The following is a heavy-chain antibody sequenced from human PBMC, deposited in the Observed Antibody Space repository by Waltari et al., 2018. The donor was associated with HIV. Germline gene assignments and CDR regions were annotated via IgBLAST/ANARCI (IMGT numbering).Heavy chain of an antibody. CDR2: VNVSGDT. CDR1: GGSFNGYY. CDR3: ARGDYYYYDSSGLDS. J-gene: IGHJ1*01. D-gene: IGHD3-22*01. Sequence: VHLQQWAAGLPKTSETLSLTCAVYGGSFNGYYWNWIRQSPGRGLEWMGEVNVSGDTNYNSALKSRATMSVNTFKNQFSLKLMSVTAADTATYYCARGDYYYYDSSGLDSWGQGTPVTVSS. V-gene: IGHV4-34*02.